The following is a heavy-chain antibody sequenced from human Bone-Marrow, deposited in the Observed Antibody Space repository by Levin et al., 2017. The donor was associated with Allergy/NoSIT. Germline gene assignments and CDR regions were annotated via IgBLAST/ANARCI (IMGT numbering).Heavy chain of an antibody. J-gene: IGHJ4*02. V-gene: IGHV3-30-3*01. Sequence: GGSLRLSCAASGFTFSSYAMHWVRQAPGKGLEWVAVISYDGSNKYYADSVKGRFTISRDNSKNTLYLQMNSLRAEDTAVYYCARASVIRRRYYFDYWGQGTLVTVSS. CDR3: ARASVIRRRYYFDY. CDR2: ISYDGSNK. CDR1: GFTFSSYA. D-gene: IGHD2/OR15-2a*01.